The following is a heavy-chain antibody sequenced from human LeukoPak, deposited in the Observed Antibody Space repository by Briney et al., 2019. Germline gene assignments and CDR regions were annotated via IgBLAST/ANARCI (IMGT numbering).Heavy chain of an antibody. CDR2: ISAYNGNT. V-gene: IGHV1-18*01. CDR1: GYTFTSYG. D-gene: IGHD3-10*01. Sequence: ASVKVSCKASGYTFTSYGISWVRQAPGQGLEWMGWISAYNGNTNYAQKLQGRVTMTTDTSTSTAYMELRSLRSDDTAAYYCARVTTMVRGVNTFDYWGQGTLVTVSS. CDR3: ARVTTMVRGVNTFDY. J-gene: IGHJ4*02.